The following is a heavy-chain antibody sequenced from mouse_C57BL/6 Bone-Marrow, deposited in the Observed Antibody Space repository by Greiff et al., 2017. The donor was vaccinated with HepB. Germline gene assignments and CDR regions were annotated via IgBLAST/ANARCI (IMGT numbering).Heavy chain of an antibody. V-gene: IGHV8-8*01. CDR1: GFSLSTFGMG. D-gene: IGHD1-1*01. CDR2: IWWDDDK. CDR3: ARPTVVATYWYFDV. J-gene: IGHJ1*03. Sequence: QVTLKECGPGILQPSQTLSLTCSFSGFSLSTFGMGVGWIRQPSGKGLEWLAHIWWDDDKYYNPALKSRLTISKDTSKNQVFLKIANVDTADTATYYCARPTVVATYWYFDVWGTGTTVTVSS.